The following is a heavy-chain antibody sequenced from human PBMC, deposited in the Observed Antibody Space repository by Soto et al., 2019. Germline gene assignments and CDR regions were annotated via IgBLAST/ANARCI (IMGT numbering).Heavy chain of an antibody. J-gene: IGHJ5*02. D-gene: IGHD3-10*01. Sequence: SEPLSLTCAVYGGSFIGYYWSWIRQPPGKGLEWIGEINHSGSTNYNPSLKSRVTISVDTSKNQFSLKLSSVTAADTAVYYCAIESEWSGELYHWGQGTPVTVS. CDR3: AIESEWSGELYH. CDR1: GGSFIGYY. CDR2: INHSGST. V-gene: IGHV4-34*01.